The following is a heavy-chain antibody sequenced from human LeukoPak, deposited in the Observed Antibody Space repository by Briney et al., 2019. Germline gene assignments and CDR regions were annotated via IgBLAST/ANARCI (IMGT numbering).Heavy chain of an antibody. J-gene: IGHJ5*02. CDR2: IYYSGST. V-gene: IGHV4-59*01. D-gene: IGHD2-2*01. CDR1: GGSISSYY. CDR3: ARDLLGYCSSTTCSNWFDP. Sequence: SETLSLTCTVSGGSISSYYWSWIRQPPGKGLEWIGYIYYSGSTNYNPSLKSRVTISVDTSKNQFSLKLSSVTAADTAVYYCARDLLGYCSSTTCSNWFDPWGQGTLVTVSS.